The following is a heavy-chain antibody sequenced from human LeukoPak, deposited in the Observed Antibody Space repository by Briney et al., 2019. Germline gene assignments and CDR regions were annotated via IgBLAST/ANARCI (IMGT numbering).Heavy chain of an antibody. CDR1: GFSLSDYG. J-gene: IGHJ4*02. Sequence: GGSLRLSCSASGFSLSDYGMSWVRQAPGKGLEWVSYITMNSVRLYADSMKGRFTISRDNDKNSVYVQMNSLRDEDTAVYYCTRGRYQFLGPNDYWGQGSLVTVSS. CDR3: TRGRYQFLGPNDY. CDR2: ITMNSVR. D-gene: IGHD2-2*01. V-gene: IGHV3-48*02.